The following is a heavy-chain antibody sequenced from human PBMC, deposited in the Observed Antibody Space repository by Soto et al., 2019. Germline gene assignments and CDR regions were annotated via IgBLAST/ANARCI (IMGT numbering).Heavy chain of an antibody. CDR1: GGSISSSNW. V-gene: IGHV4-4*02. Sequence: SETLSLTCAVSGGSISSSNWWCWVRQPPGKGLEWFGEIYHSGSTNYNPSLKSRVTISVDKSKNQFSLKLSSVTAADTAVYYCARDSLFWSGYSYWGQGTLVTVSS. CDR2: IYHSGST. J-gene: IGHJ4*02. D-gene: IGHD3-3*01. CDR3: ARDSLFWSGYSY.